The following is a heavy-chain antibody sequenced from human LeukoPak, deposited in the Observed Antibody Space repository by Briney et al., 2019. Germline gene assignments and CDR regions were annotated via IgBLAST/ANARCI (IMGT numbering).Heavy chain of an antibody. J-gene: IGHJ4*02. V-gene: IGHV1-2*02. Sequence: GASVRGSCKASGYTFTGYYMHWVRQAPGQGLEWMGWINPNSGGTNYAQKFQCRGTMTRDTSISTAYMERSRMRPDDTAVYYCARADSGRYTYYFAYWGQGTLVTVSS. CDR2: INPNSGGT. CDR3: ARADSGRYTYYFAY. CDR1: GYTFTGYY. D-gene: IGHD3-10*01.